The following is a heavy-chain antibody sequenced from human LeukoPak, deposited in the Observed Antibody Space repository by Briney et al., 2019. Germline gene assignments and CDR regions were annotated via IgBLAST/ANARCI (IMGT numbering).Heavy chain of an antibody. CDR3: ARDGGGYRNFDY. Sequence: SETLSLTCTVSGGSISSYYWSWIRQPPGKGLEWIGYIYYSGSTNYNPSLTSRLTLSQDTSKNQFYLRLTSVTAADTAVYYCARDGGGYRNFDYWGQGILVTVSS. CDR1: GGSISSYY. J-gene: IGHJ4*02. D-gene: IGHD3-22*01. CDR2: IYYSGST. V-gene: IGHV4-59*12.